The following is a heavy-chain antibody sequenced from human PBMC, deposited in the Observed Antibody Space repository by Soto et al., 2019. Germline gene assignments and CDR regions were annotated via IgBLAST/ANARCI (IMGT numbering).Heavy chain of an antibody. CDR3: AKSSVTTRYYGMDV. CDR2: ISYDGSNK. J-gene: IGHJ6*02. D-gene: IGHD4-17*01. Sequence: LRLSCAASGFTFSSYGMHWVRQAPVKGLEWVAVISYDGSNKYYADSVKGRFTISRDNSKNTLYLQMNSLRAEDTAVYYCAKSSVTTRYYGMDVWGQGTTVTVSS. V-gene: IGHV3-30*18. CDR1: GFTFSSYG.